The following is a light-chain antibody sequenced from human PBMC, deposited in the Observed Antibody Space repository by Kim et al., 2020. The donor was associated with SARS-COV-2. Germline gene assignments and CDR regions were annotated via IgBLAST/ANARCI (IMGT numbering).Light chain of an antibody. CDR1: NIRSKN. CDR3: HVWDAATVA. J-gene: IGLJ2*01. CDR2: RDS. Sequence: SYELTQPLSVSVALGQTARITCTGDNIRSKNVHWYQQKPVQAPVVVIYRDSMRPSGFLERFSGSNSGNTATLTITSAQAGDEADYYCHVWDAATVAFGG. V-gene: IGLV3-9*01.